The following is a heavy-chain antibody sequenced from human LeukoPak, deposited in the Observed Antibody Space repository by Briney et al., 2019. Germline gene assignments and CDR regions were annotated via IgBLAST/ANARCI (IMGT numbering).Heavy chain of an antibody. CDR2: INPHSGGT. CDR1: GYTFTRYY. Sequence: ASVKVSCKASGYTFTRYYMHWVRQAPGQGLEWMGRINPHSGGTNYAQKFQGRVTMTRDTSISTAYMELSRLRSDDTAVYYCARDRDYDFWSGYYHPFDYWDQGTLVTVSS. D-gene: IGHD3-3*01. J-gene: IGHJ4*02. V-gene: IGHV1-2*06. CDR3: ARDRDYDFWSGYYHPFDY.